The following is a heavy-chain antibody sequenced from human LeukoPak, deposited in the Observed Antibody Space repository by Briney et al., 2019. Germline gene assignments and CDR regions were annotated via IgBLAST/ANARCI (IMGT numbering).Heavy chain of an antibody. D-gene: IGHD3-16*01. V-gene: IGHV4-59*02. J-gene: IGHJ4*02. CDR1: DDSVSSYY. Sequence: PSETLSLTCTVSDDSVSSYYWSWIRQPPGKGLEWIGCIYDGGSTTYNASLISRVTISVDTSKNQFSLKLTSVTPADTAVYYCARGGGTLDNWGQGTLVTVSS. CDR2: IYDGGST. CDR3: ARGGGTLDN.